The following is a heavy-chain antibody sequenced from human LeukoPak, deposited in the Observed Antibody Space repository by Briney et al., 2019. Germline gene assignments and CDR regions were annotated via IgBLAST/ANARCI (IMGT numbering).Heavy chain of an antibody. D-gene: IGHD2-8*01. J-gene: IGHJ6*02. CDR2: INSSGRT. Sequence: SETLSLTCTVSGGSISSYYWSWIRQPAGKGLEWIGRINSSGRTNYNPSLKSRVTMSVDSSKNQFSLNLNSVTAADTGVYYCVREFGVIRHGAPSNGMDVWGQGTTVTVSS. CDR3: VREFGVIRHGAPSNGMDV. V-gene: IGHV4-4*07. CDR1: GGSISSYY.